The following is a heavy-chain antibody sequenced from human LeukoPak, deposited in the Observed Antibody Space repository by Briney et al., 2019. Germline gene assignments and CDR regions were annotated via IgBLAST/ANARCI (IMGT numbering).Heavy chain of an antibody. J-gene: IGHJ5*02. CDR2: IWYDGSNK. Sequence: GRSLRLSCAASGFTFSSYGMHWVRQAPGKGLEWVAVIWYDGSNKYYADSVKGRFTISRDNSKNTLYLQMNNLRAEDTAVYYCARDRDIVVVPAALGWFDPWGQGTLVTVSS. V-gene: IGHV3-33*01. D-gene: IGHD2-2*01. CDR1: GFTFSSYG. CDR3: ARDRDIVVVPAALGWFDP.